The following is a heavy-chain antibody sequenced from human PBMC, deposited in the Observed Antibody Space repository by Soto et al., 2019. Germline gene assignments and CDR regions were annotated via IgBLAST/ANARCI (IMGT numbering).Heavy chain of an antibody. D-gene: IGHD2-21*02. CDR1: GFTYNNYA. J-gene: IGHJ4*02. CDR2: ISSSGYSA. Sequence: EVQLLESGGALVQPGVSLSLSCAASGFTYNNYAMGWVRQAPGKGLEWVSAISSSGYSAYYADSVKGRFTISRYNSRNTMFLQMNKLSAEDTAVYYCAKGSVVVAANFDSWGQGTQVTVSS. V-gene: IGHV3-23*01. CDR3: AKGSVVVAANFDS.